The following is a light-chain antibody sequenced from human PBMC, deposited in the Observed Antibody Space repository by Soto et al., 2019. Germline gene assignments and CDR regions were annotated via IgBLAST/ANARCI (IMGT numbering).Light chain of an antibody. Sequence: EVVLTQSPDTLSLSPGERATLSCRASQSVTSNYLAWYQQKPRQAPRLLIYGASSRATGIPNRFSGSGSGTDFTLTISRLEPEDFAVYYCQQYGSSPVTFGQGTRLEI. CDR2: GAS. V-gene: IGKV3-20*01. CDR1: QSVTSNY. J-gene: IGKJ5*01. CDR3: QQYGSSPVT.